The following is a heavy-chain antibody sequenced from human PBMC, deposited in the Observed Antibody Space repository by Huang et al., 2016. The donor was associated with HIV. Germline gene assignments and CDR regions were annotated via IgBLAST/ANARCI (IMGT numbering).Heavy chain of an antibody. J-gene: IGHJ6*03. CDR1: GFTLRRYD. D-gene: IGHD4-17*01. CDR3: AKDPHDNGDYSLYQYYYYLDV. Sequence: QVQLVESGGGVVQPGGSLRLSCSASGFTLRRYDMHWVRRAPGKGLVWVAFMGCDGTNHLYADSRKGRIIISRDKARNKLFLQVNSLRSEDAGVYYCAKDPHDNGDYSLYQYYYYLDVWGKGTTVTVSS. V-gene: IGHV3-30*02. CDR2: MGCDGTNH.